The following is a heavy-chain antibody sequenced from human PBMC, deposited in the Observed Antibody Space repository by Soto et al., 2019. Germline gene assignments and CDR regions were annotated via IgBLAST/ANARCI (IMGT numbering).Heavy chain of an antibody. Sequence: PGGSLRLSCAASGFTFSSYAMHWVRQAPGKGLEWVAVISYDGSSKYYADSVKGRFTISRDNSKNTFDLQMNSLRVEDTAVYYCASELGVGSVAGILRLWGQGTLVTVSS. CDR2: ISYDGSSK. CDR1: GFTFSSYA. D-gene: IGHD6-19*01. CDR3: ASELGVGSVAGILRL. V-gene: IGHV3-30-3*01. J-gene: IGHJ4*02.